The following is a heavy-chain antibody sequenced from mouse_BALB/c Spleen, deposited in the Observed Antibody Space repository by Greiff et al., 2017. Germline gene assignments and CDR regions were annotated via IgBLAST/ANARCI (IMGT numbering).Heavy chain of an antibody. CDR2: ISYSGST. Sequence: ESGPSLVKPSQTLSLTCSVTGDSITSGYWNWIRKFPGNKLEYMGYISYSGSTYYNPSLKSRISITRDTSKNQYYLQLNSVTTEDTATYYCARSGGLRIYYAMDYWGQGTSVTVSS. CDR1: GDSITSGY. J-gene: IGHJ4*01. D-gene: IGHD2-2*01. CDR3: ARSGGLRIYYAMDY. V-gene: IGHV3-8*02.